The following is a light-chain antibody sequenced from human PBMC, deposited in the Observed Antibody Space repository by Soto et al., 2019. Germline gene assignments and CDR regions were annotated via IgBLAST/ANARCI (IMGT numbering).Light chain of an antibody. CDR1: QTFRNNY. J-gene: IGKJ4*01. CDR2: DAS. V-gene: IGKV3-20*01. Sequence: EIVLTQSRDTLSLSPGERTTLSCRSSQTFRNNYLAWYQQKPGQAPTLLIYDASNRATGIPDRFSGGGSGTDFTLTISRLEPEDFAVYYCQQFASYPLTFGGGTNVDIK. CDR3: QQFASYPLT.